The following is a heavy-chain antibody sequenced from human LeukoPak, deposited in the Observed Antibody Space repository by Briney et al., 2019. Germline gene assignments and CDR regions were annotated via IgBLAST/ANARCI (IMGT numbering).Heavy chain of an antibody. CDR2: ITPIFGTA. Sequence: SVKVSCKASGGTFNRFTISWVRQAPGQGFEWMGGITPIFGTANFAQKFQGRVSITADESTSTAFMELSSLRSEDTAVYYCAREWGLESSGYYYAYWGQGTLVTVSS. CDR1: GGTFNRFT. J-gene: IGHJ4*02. V-gene: IGHV1-69*13. CDR3: AREWGLESSGYYYAY. D-gene: IGHD3-22*01.